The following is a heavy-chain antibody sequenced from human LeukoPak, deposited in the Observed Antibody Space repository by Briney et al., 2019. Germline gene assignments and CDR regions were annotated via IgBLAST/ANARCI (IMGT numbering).Heavy chain of an antibody. J-gene: IGHJ4*02. CDR3: ARELLPGGFADY. D-gene: IGHD3-22*01. CDR2: IIPIFHTS. CDR1: GGTFSSSA. V-gene: IGHV1-69*01. Sequence: GSSVKVSCKASGGTFSSSAISWVRQAPGQGLEWMGGIIPIFHTSTSARQFQGRLTITADESTNTAYMELSSLRSDDTAIYYCARELLPGGFADYWGQGTLVTVSS.